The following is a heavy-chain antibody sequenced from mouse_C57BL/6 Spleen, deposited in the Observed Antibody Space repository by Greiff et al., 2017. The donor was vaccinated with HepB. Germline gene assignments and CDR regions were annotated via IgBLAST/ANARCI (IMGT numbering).Heavy chain of an antibody. V-gene: IGHV5-6*01. CDR2: ISSGGSYT. Sequence: DVQLVESGGDLVKPGGSLKLSCAASGFTFSSYGMSWVRQTPDKRLEWVATISSGGSYTYYPDSVKGRFTISRDNAKNTLYLQMSSLKSEDTAMYYCASRVPAFAYWGQGTLVTVSA. CDR1: GFTFSSYG. J-gene: IGHJ3*01. CDR3: ASRVPAFAY.